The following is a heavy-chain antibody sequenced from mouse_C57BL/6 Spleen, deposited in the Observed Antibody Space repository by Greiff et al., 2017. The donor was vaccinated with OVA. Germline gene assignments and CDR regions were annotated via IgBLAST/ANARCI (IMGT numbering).Heavy chain of an antibody. CDR3: ARHYYYGSSYEWYFDV. J-gene: IGHJ1*03. V-gene: IGHV5-6*01. CDR1: GFTFSSYG. Sequence: EVQGVESGGDLVKPGGSLKLSCAASGFTFSSYGMSWVRQTPDKRLEWVATISSGGSYTYYPDSVKGRFTISRDNAKNTLYLHMSSLKSEDTAMYYGARHYYYGSSYEWYFDVWGTGTTVTVSS. CDR2: ISSGGSYT. D-gene: IGHD1-1*01.